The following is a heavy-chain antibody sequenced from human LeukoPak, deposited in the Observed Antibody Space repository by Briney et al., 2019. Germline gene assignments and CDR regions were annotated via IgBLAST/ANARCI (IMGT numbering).Heavy chain of an antibody. J-gene: IGHJ4*02. CDR3: VKDISYSSSSYYDY. D-gene: IGHD6-13*01. Sequence: PGRSLRLSCAASGFTFDDYAMHWVRQAPGKGLEWVSGISWNSGSIGYAESVKGRFTISRDNAKNSQYLQMNSLRAEDTALYYCVKDISYSSSSYYDYWGQGTLVTVSS. CDR2: ISWNSGSI. CDR1: GFTFDDYA. V-gene: IGHV3-9*01.